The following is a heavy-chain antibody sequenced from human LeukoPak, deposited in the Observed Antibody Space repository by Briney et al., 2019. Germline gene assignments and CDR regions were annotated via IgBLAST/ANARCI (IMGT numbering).Heavy chain of an antibody. CDR1: GFTFSSYG. V-gene: IGHV3-30*03. D-gene: IGHD6-19*01. CDR3: ARDLGYSSDWGGPVFFDY. CDR2: ISYDGSNK. J-gene: IGHJ4*02. Sequence: GGSLRLSCAASGFTFSSYGMHWVRQAPGKGLEWVAVISYDGSNKYYADSVKGRFTISRDNAKNSLYLQMNSLRAEDTAVYYCARDLGYSSDWGGPVFFDYWGQGTLVTVSS.